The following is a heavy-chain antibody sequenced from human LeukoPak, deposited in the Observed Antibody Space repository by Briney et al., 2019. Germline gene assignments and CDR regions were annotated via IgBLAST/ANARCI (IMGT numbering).Heavy chain of an antibody. CDR1: GFTFSTYS. CDR3: ARRQRWLHAPDY. CDR2: INHSGST. V-gene: IGHV4-34*01. Sequence: GSLRLSCAASGFTFSTYSMSWVRQAPGKGLEWIGEINHSGSTNYNPSLKSRVTISVDTSKNQFSLKLSSVTAADTAVYYCARRQRWLHAPDYWGQGTLVTVSS. D-gene: IGHD5-24*01. J-gene: IGHJ4*02.